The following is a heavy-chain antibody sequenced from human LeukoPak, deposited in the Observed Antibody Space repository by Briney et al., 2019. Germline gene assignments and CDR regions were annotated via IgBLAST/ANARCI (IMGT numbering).Heavy chain of an antibody. D-gene: IGHD3-22*01. CDR3: ARDYDPDYYDSSGYSDY. J-gene: IGHJ4*01. Sequence: GGSLRLSCAASGFTFSDYYMSWIRQAPGKGLEWVSYISSSSSYTNYADSVKGRFTISRDNARNILYLQMNSLRAEDTAVYYCARDYDPDYYDSSGYSDYWGQGTRVTVSS. CDR2: ISSSSSYT. CDR1: GFTFSDYY. V-gene: IGHV3-11*06.